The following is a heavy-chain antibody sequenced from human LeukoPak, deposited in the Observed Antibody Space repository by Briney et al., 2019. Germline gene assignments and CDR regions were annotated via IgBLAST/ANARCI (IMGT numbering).Heavy chain of an antibody. V-gene: IGHV3-23*01. D-gene: IGHD3-16*01. J-gene: IGHJ4*02. Sequence: GGSLRLSCAASGFTVSSYAMGWVRQARGKGLEWVSAIGGGGTLYYADSVKGRFSISRDISKNTLLLQMNSLRAEDTAVYYCARRRYDWGGDFANWGQGTLVTVSS. CDR2: IGGGGTL. CDR1: GFTVSSYA. CDR3: ARRRYDWGGDFAN.